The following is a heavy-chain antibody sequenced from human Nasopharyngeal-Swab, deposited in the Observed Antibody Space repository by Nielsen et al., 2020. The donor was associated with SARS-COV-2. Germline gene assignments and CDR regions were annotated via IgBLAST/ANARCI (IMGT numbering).Heavy chain of an antibody. CDR3: AKFNMIVVVITVFDY. J-gene: IGHJ4*02. Sequence: GESLNISCAASGFTFSSYAMSWVRQAPGKGLEWVSAISGSGGSTYYADSVKGRFTISRDNSKNTLYLQMNSLRAEDTAVYYCAKFNMIVVVITVFDYWGQGTLVTVSS. V-gene: IGHV3-23*01. CDR2: ISGSGGST. D-gene: IGHD3-22*01. CDR1: GFTFSSYA.